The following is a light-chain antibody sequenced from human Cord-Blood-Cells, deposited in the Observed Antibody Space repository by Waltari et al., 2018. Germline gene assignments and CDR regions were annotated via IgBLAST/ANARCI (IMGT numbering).Light chain of an antibody. Sequence: QSALTQPASVSGSPGQSITISCTGTSSDVGSYNLVSWYQTNPGKAPKLMIYEGSKRPSGVSKRCSGSKSGNTASLTISGLQAADEADYYCCSYAGSSTFVVFGGGTKLTVL. J-gene: IGLJ2*01. CDR3: CSYAGSSTFVV. V-gene: IGLV2-23*03. CDR2: EGS. CDR1: SSDVGSYNL.